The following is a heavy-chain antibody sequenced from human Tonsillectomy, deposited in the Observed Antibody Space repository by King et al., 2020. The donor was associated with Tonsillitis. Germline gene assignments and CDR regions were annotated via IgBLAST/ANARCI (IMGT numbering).Heavy chain of an antibody. J-gene: IGHJ4*02. Sequence: VQLVESGGGVVQPGRSLRLSCAASGFTSSSYGMHWVRQAPGKGLEWVAVISYDGSNKYYADSVKGRFTISRDNSKNTLYLQMNSLRAEDTAVYYCAKDLPTRADYWGQGTLVTVSS. CDR1: GFTSSSYG. CDR3: AKDLPTRADY. CDR2: ISYDGSNK. V-gene: IGHV3-30*18.